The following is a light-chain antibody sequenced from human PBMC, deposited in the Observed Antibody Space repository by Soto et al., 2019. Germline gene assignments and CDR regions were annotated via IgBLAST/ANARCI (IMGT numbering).Light chain of an antibody. CDR2: DVS. CDR1: SSDVGGYNY. J-gene: IGLJ1*01. Sequence: QSVLTQPRSVSGSPGQSVTISCTGTSSDVGGYNYVSWYQQHPGKAPKLMIYDVSKRPSGVPDRFSGSKSGNTASLTISGLQAEDEADYYCCSYAGSYLGGVFGTGTKLTVL. CDR3: CSYAGSYLGGV. V-gene: IGLV2-11*01.